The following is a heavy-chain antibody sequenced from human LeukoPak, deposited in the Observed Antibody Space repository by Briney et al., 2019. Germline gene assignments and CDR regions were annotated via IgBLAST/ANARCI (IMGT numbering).Heavy chain of an antibody. Sequence: GGSLRLSCAASGFTFSSYWMHWVRQAPGKGLVWVSRINSDGSSTSYADSVKGRFTISRDNAKNSLYLQMNSLRAEDTAVYYCARTTAMVYFDYWGQGTLVTVSS. CDR3: ARTTAMVYFDY. CDR1: GFTFSSYW. V-gene: IGHV3-74*01. J-gene: IGHJ4*02. CDR2: INSDGSST. D-gene: IGHD5-18*01.